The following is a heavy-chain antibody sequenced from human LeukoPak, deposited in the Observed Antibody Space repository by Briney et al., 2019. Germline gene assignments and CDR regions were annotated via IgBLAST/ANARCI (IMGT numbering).Heavy chain of an antibody. V-gene: IGHV3-30*18. CDR2: ISYDGSNK. CDR1: GFTFSAYG. Sequence: GRSLRLSCAASGFTFSAYGMHWVRQAPAKALEWVAIISYDGSNKYYPDSVKGRFTISRDDSKNTLYLQMNSVRTEDTAVYYCEKELTRPNRPVAGLNYWGQGTLVSVSS. D-gene: IGHD6-19*01. J-gene: IGHJ4*02. CDR3: EKELTRPNRPVAGLNY.